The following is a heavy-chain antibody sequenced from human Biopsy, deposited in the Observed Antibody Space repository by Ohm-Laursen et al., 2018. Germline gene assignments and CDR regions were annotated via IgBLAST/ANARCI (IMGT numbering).Heavy chain of an antibody. D-gene: IGHD2/OR15-2a*01. CDR1: GGSISSDY. Sequence: SQTLSLTCTVSGGSISSDYWSWIRKTPGKGLEWIGYIYYSGSTNYNPSLKSRVTISVDTSKNQFSLRLNSVTAADTAVYYCARATNSTGWPYYYFYGMDVWGQGTTVTVSS. CDR3: ARATNSTGWPYYYFYGMDV. V-gene: IGHV4-59*01. CDR2: IYYSGST. J-gene: IGHJ6*02.